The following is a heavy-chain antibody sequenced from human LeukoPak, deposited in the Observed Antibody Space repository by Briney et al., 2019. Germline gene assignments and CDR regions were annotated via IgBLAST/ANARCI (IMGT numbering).Heavy chain of an antibody. D-gene: IGHD6-19*01. J-gene: IGHJ3*02. CDR2: IRYDGSNK. CDR3: AADYSSGWYLDAFDI. CDR1: GFTFSSYG. V-gene: IGHV3-30*02. Sequence: PGGSLRLSCAASGFTFSSYGMHWVRQAPGKGLEWVAFIRYDGSNKYYADSVKGRFTISRDNSKNTLYLQMNSLRAEDTAVYYCAADYSSGWYLDAFDIWGQGTMVTVSS.